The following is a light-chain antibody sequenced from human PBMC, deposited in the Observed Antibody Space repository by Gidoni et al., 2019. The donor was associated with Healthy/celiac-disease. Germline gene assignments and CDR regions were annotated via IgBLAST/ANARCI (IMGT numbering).Light chain of an antibody. V-gene: IGKV1-33*01. CDR3: QQYDNLPPYT. J-gene: IGKJ2*01. CDR2: DAS. Sequence: DIQMTQSPSSLSASVGARVTITCQASQDISNYLNWYQQNPGKAPKPLIYDASNLETGVPSRFSGSGSGTDVTFTISSLQPEDIATYYCQQYDNLPPYTFGQXTKLEIK. CDR1: QDISNY.